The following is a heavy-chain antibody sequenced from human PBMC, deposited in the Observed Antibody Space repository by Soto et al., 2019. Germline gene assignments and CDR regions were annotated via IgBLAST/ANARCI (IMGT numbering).Heavy chain of an antibody. V-gene: IGHV4-39*01. Sequence: QLQLQESGPGLVKPSETLSLTCTVSGGSIISSSYYWGWIRQPPGKGLEWIDSIYSSGSTYYNPSLKSRVTISVDTSKNQFSLKLSSVTAADTAVHYCATPVSSGYQAFEVWGQGTMVTVSS. CDR1: GGSIISSSYY. CDR3: ATPVSSGYQAFEV. D-gene: IGHD3-22*01. J-gene: IGHJ3*01. CDR2: IYSSGST.